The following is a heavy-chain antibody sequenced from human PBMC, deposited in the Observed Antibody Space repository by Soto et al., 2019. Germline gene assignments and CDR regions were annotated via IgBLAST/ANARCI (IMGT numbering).Heavy chain of an antibody. Sequence: PGGPLRLSCAASGFTFSSYAMSWVRQAPGKGLEWVAGISYDGSYKYYTDSVKGRFTISRDKSKNTLYLQMNSLRAEDTAVYYCARDYYRFNSGYGFSMDVWGQGTTVTVSS. CDR1: GFTFSSYA. CDR2: ISYDGSYK. J-gene: IGHJ6*02. D-gene: IGHD5-12*01. CDR3: ARDYYRFNSGYGFSMDV. V-gene: IGHV3-30*04.